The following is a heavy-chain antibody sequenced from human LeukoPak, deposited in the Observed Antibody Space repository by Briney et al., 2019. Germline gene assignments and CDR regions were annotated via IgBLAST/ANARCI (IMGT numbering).Heavy chain of an antibody. CDR1: GGSISSGGYS. CDR2: IYHSGST. CDR3: ARDDEALDY. J-gene: IGHJ4*02. V-gene: IGHV4-30-2*01. Sequence: SETLSLTCAVSGGSISSGGYSWSWIRQPPGKGLEWIGYIYHSGSTYYNPSLKSRVTISVDRSKNQFSLKLSSVTAADTAVYYCARDDEALDYWGQGTLVTVSS.